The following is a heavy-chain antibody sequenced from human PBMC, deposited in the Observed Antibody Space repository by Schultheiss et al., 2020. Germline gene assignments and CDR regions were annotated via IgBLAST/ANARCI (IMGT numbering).Heavy chain of an antibody. CDR3: AKDRWHGGNSGRSYFDY. V-gene: IGHV3-23*01. J-gene: IGHJ4*02. D-gene: IGHD4-23*01. CDR1: GFTFSGYT. CDR2: ITGNGGNT. Sequence: GGSLRLSCAASGFTFSGYTMNWVRQAPGKGLEMGLEWVSSITGNGGNTYYADSVKGRFTISRDNSKNTLYLQMNSLRAEDTAVYYCAKDRWHGGNSGRSYFDYWGQGTLVTVSS.